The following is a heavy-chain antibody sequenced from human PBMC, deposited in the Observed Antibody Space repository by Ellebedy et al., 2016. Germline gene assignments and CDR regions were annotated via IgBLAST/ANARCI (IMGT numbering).Heavy chain of an antibody. CDR1: GGSISSGGYY. J-gene: IGHJ6*02. CDR3: ARDIRPNEQQLAPLYGMDV. V-gene: IGHV4-61*08. D-gene: IGHD6-13*01. CDR2: IYYSGST. Sequence: SETLSLTCTVSGGSISSGGYYWSWIRQHPGKGLEWIGYIYYSGSTNYNPSLKSRVTISVDTSKNQFSLKLSSVTAADTAVYYCARDIRPNEQQLAPLYGMDVWGQGTTVTVSS.